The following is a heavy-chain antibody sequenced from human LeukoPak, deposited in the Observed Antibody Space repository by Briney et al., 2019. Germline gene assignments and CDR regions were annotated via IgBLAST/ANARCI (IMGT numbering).Heavy chain of an antibody. V-gene: IGHV5-51*01. Sequence: GESLKISCKGSGYSFATYWIGWVRQMPGKGLEWMGINYPGDSDTTYSPSFQGQVTISADKSISTAYLQWSSLKASDTAMYYCARRVYSSSWYWFDPWGQGTLVTVSS. D-gene: IGHD6-13*01. CDR2: NYPGDSDT. CDR3: ARRVYSSSWYWFDP. J-gene: IGHJ5*02. CDR1: GYSFATYW.